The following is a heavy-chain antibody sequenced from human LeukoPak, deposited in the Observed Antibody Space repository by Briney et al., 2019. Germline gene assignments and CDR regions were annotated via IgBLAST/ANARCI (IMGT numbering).Heavy chain of an antibody. CDR1: GFTFSSYS. D-gene: IGHD4-17*01. CDR3: ASLRGDYGDLPPDDAFDI. J-gene: IGHJ3*02. CDR2: ISSSSSYI. Sequence: GWSVTLSCAASGFTFSSYSMNWVRQAPGKELEWVSSISSSSSYIYYPDSVKGRFTISRDNAKNSLYLQMNSLRAEDTAVYYCASLRGDYGDLPPDDAFDIWGQGTMVTVSS. V-gene: IGHV3-21*01.